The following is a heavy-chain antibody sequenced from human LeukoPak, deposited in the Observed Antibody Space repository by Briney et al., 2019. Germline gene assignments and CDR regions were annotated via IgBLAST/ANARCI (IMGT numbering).Heavy chain of an antibody. CDR3: ARDRPYVYYGMDV. J-gene: IGHJ6*01. Sequence: QSGGSLRLSRAASGFTVSSNYMSWVRQAPGKGLEWVSVIYSGGSTYYADSVKGRFTISRDNSKNTLYLQMNSLRGEDTAVYYCARDRPYVYYGMDVWGQGTTVTVSS. CDR2: IYSGGST. CDR1: GFTVSSNY. D-gene: IGHD3-16*01. V-gene: IGHV3-53*01.